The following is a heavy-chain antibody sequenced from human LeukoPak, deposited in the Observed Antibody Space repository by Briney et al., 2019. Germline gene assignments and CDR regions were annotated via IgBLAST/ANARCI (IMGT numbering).Heavy chain of an antibody. Sequence: SETLSLTCAVYGGSFSGYYWSWIRQPPGKGLEWIGEINHSGSTNYNPSLKSRVTISVDTSKNQFSLKLSSVTAADTAVYYCARRQVGATSYYWGQGILVTVSS. J-gene: IGHJ4*02. CDR3: ARRQVGATSYY. CDR2: INHSGST. CDR1: GGSFSGYY. D-gene: IGHD1-26*01. V-gene: IGHV4-34*01.